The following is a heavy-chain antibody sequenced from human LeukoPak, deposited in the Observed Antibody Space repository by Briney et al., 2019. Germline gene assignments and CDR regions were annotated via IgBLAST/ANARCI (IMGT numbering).Heavy chain of an antibody. CDR2: INWSGGNT. V-gene: IGHV3-20*04. Sequence: GGSLRLSCTASGFAFDEHGMSWVRQVPGKGLEWVSGINWSGGNTGYADSLRGRFTISRDNAKNSLYLQMDSLRAEDTALYYCARAPITSPFYFDYWGQGTLVTVPS. CDR1: GFAFDEHG. J-gene: IGHJ4*02. D-gene: IGHD2-2*01. CDR3: ARAPITSPFYFDY.